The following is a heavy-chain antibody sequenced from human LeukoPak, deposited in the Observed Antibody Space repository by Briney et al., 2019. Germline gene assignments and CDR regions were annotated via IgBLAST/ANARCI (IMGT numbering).Heavy chain of an antibody. CDR1: GYTLTSYG. CDR3: ARDGYCSSTSCYPDYYYYYGMDV. Sequence: WASVKVSCKASGYTLTSYGISWVRQAPGQGLEWMGWISAYNGNTNYAQKLQGRVTMTTDTSTSTAYMELRSLRSDDTAVYYCARDGYCSSTSCYPDYYYYYGMDVWGQGTMVTVSS. V-gene: IGHV1-18*01. D-gene: IGHD2-2*01. CDR2: ISAYNGNT. J-gene: IGHJ6*02.